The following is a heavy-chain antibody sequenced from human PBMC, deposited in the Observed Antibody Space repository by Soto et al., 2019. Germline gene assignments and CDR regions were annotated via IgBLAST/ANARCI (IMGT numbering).Heavy chain of an antibody. V-gene: IGHV3-11*06. CDR1: GFTFSDYY. J-gene: IGHJ6*02. CDR3: ARHKSVVVPAAMDPYYYYYGMDV. CDR2: ISSSSSYT. Sequence: PGGSLRLSCAASGFTFSDYYMSWIRQAPGKGLEWVSYISSSSSYTNYADSVKGRFTISRDNAKNSLYLQMNSLRAEDTAVYYCARHKSVVVPAAMDPYYYYYGMDVWGQGTTVTSP. D-gene: IGHD2-2*01.